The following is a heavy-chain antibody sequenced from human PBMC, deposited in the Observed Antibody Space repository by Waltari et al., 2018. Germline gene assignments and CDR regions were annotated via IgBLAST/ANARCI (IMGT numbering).Heavy chain of an antibody. Sequence: QVQLVQSGAAVQKPGSSVKVSCKASGGTFSSYAISWVRQAPGPGLEWMGGIIPIFGTANYAQKFQGRVTITTDEATSTAYMELSSLRSEDTAVYYCARGTYYYGSGSLYYYYYMDVWGKGTTVTVSS. CDR3: ARGTYYYGSGSLYYYYYMDV. V-gene: IGHV1-69*05. J-gene: IGHJ6*03. CDR2: IIPIFGTA. D-gene: IGHD3-10*01. CDR1: GGTFSSYA.